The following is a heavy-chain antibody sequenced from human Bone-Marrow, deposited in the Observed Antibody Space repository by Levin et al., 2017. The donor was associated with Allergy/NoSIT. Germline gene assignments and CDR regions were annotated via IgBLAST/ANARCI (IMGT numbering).Heavy chain of an antibody. J-gene: IGHJ3*02. CDR3: AKDGGLSGLVGWEGAFDI. V-gene: IGHV3-23*01. CDR2: ISGSGGST. Sequence: GGSLRLSCAASGFTFSSYAMSWVRQAPGKGLEWVSAISGSGGSTYYADSVKGRFTISRDNSKNTLYLQMNSLRAEDTAVYYCAKDGGLSGLVGWEGAFDIWGQGTMVTVSS. D-gene: IGHD3-10*01. CDR1: GFTFSSYA.